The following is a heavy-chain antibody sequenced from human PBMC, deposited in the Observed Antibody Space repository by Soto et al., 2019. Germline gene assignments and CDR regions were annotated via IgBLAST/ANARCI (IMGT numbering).Heavy chain of an antibody. CDR1: GGTFSSYA. Sequence: SVKVSCKSSGGTFSSYAISWVRQAPGQGLEWMGGIIPIFGTANYAQKFQVRVTITADESTSTAYMELSSLRSEDTAVYYCARDQPPTVTTYYYYGMDVWGQGTTVTVSS. CDR3: ARDQPPTVTTYYYYGMDV. CDR2: IIPIFGTA. V-gene: IGHV1-69*13. J-gene: IGHJ6*02. D-gene: IGHD4-4*01.